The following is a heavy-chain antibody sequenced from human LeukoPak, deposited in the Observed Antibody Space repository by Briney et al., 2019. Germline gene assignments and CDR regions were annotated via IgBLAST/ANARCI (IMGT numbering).Heavy chain of an antibody. J-gene: IGHJ4*02. CDR1: GFTFSSNW. Sequence: GGSLRLSCEPSGFTFSSNWMSWARQAPGKGLEWVANIKQDGSQKYYVDSVKGRFTISRDNAKNSLYLQMNSLRADDTAVYYCARDLEGLDYWGPGNLVTVSS. CDR2: IKQDGSQK. CDR3: ARDLEGLDY. V-gene: IGHV3-7*04. D-gene: IGHD1-1*01.